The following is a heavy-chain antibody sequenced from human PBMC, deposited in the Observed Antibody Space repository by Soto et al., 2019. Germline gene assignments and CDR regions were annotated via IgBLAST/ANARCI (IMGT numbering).Heavy chain of an antibody. Sequence: QVQLVQSGAEVKKPESSVKVSCKASGGTFSSYAISWVQQAPGQGLEWMGGIIPIFGTANYAQKFQGRVTITADESTSTAYMELSSLRSEDTAVYYCARGGQWLVLSGMDVWGQGTTVTVSS. V-gene: IGHV1-69*01. CDR2: IIPIFGTA. CDR1: GGTFSSYA. J-gene: IGHJ6*02. D-gene: IGHD6-19*01. CDR3: ARGGQWLVLSGMDV.